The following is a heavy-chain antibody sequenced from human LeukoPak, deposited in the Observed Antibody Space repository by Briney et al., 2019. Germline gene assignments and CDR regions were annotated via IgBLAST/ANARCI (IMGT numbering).Heavy chain of an antibody. V-gene: IGHV3-7*01. CDR2: IKQDGSEK. CDR3: ARDPGGSYGRRGYFDY. Sequence: GVSLRLFYTASGFTFSSYWMSCVRQAPGRGREGVANIKQDGSEKYYVDSVKGRFTISRDNAKHSLYLQMNSLRAEDTAVYYCARDPGGSYGRRGYFDYWGQGTLVTVPS. CDR1: GFTFSSYW. D-gene: IGHD1-26*01. J-gene: IGHJ4*02.